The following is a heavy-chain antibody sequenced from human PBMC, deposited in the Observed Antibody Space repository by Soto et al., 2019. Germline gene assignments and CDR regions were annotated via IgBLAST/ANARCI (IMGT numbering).Heavy chain of an antibody. CDR3: ARDGSSVATRGSWFDP. Sequence: QVQLVESGGGVVQPGRSLRLSCAASGFTFSSYVMHWVRQAPGKGLEWVAVIWYDGSNKYYADSVKGRCTISRDNSKKTLSLQMNSLRAEDTAVYYCARDGSSVATRGSWFDPWGQGTLVTVSS. CDR1: GFTFSSYV. D-gene: IGHD5-12*01. V-gene: IGHV3-33*01. J-gene: IGHJ5*02. CDR2: IWYDGSNK.